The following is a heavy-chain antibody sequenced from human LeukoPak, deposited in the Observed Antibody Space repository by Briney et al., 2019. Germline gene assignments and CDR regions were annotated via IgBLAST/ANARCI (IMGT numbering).Heavy chain of an antibody. CDR1: GFTFSNYA. D-gene: IGHD4-17*01. CDR2: ISGSGDSR. V-gene: IGHV3-23*01. CDR3: AKGVTTVRIYYHGMDV. Sequence: GGSLRLSCAASGFTFSNYAMSWVRQAPGKGLEWVSLISGSGDSRYYADSVKGRFTISRDNAKNTLWLQMNSLRAEDTAVYYCAKGVTTVRIYYHGMDVWGQGTTVTVSS. J-gene: IGHJ6*02.